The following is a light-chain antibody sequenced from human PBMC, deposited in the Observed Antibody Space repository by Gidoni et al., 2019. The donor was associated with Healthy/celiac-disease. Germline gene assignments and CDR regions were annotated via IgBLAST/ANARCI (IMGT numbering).Light chain of an antibody. J-gene: IGLJ3*02. V-gene: IGLV1-40*01. CDR1: SSNIGAGYD. CDR3: QSYDSSLNWV. Sequence: QSVLTQPPSVSGAPGQRVTISCTGSSSNIGAGYDVHWYPQLPGTAPKLLIYGTSNRPSGVPDRFAGSKSGTSASLAITGLQAEDEADYYCQSYDSSLNWVFGGGTKLTVL. CDR2: GTS.